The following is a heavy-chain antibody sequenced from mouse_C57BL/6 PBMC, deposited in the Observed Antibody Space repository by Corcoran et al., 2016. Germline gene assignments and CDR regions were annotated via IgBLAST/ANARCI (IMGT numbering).Heavy chain of an antibody. V-gene: IGHV1-19*01. J-gene: IGHJ3*01. CDR1: GYTFTDYY. Sequence: EVQLQQSGPVLVKPGASVKMSCKASGYTFTDYYMNWVKQSHGKSLEWIGVINPYNGGTSYNQKFKGKATLTVDKSSSTAYMELNSLTSEDSAVYYCARGYYGYDVGTFFAYWGQGTLVTVSA. CDR2: INPYNGGT. CDR3: ARGYYGYDVGTFFAY. D-gene: IGHD2-2*01.